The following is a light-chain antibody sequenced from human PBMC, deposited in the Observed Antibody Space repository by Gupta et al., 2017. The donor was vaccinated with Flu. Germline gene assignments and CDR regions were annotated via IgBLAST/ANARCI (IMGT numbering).Light chain of an antibody. CDR2: KAS. V-gene: IGKV1-5*03. CDR1: QSVRTW. Sequence: GERVSITCRASQSVRTWLAWYQQKPGKVPKLLIAKASILESGVPSRFTGSGSGTEITRTISGLQPDDFATYYCQQYATYSWTFGQGTKVEIK. CDR3: QQYATYSWT. J-gene: IGKJ1*01.